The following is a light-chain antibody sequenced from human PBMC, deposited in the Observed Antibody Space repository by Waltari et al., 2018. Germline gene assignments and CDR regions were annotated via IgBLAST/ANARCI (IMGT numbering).Light chain of an antibody. Sequence: DIQMTQSPSTLSASVGDRVTFTCRASESIGTSLDWYQQKSGKAPKLLIYHASTLEGGVPSRFSGSGSGTDFTLTISSLQPDDFATYFCQQYYTYSLWAFGQGTKVETK. CDR3: QQYYTYSLWA. V-gene: IGKV1-5*01. CDR1: ESIGTS. CDR2: HAS. J-gene: IGKJ1*01.